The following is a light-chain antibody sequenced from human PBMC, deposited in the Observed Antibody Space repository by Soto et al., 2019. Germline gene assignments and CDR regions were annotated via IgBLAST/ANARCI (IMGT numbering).Light chain of an antibody. J-gene: IGKJ1*01. V-gene: IGKV3-15*01. CDR3: QQFNNWPRT. CDR1: QSVSSK. CDR2: DAS. Sequence: EIAMTQSPATLSVSPGERATLSCRASQSVSSKLAWYQKKPGQDPRILIYDASTRATGIPARFSGSGSGTEFTLTISRLQSEDFAVYYCQQFNNWPRTFGQGTKVDIK.